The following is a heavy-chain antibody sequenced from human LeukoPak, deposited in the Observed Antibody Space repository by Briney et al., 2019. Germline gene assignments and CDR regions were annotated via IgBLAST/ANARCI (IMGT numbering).Heavy chain of an antibody. Sequence: PSETLSLTCTVSGGSISSYYWSWLRQPPGKGLEWIGYIYYSGSTNYNPSLKSRVTISVDTSKNQFSLKLSSVTAADTAVYYCARDLSYYYDSSGPGAFDIWGQGTMVTVSS. CDR3: ARDLSYYYDSSGPGAFDI. V-gene: IGHV4-59*01. D-gene: IGHD3-22*01. J-gene: IGHJ3*02. CDR2: IYYSGST. CDR1: GGSISSYY.